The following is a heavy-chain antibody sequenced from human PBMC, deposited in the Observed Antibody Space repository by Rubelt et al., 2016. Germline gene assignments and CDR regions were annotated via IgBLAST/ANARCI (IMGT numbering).Heavy chain of an antibody. V-gene: IGHV4-34*01. D-gene: IGHD6-19*01. Sequence: QVQLQQWGAGLLKPSETLSLTCAVYGGSFSGYYWSWIRQPPGKGLEWIGEINHSGSTNYNRSLKSRVTLSGDTSKNQFSLKLSSVTAADTAVYYCARVSGWYRAPGQDFDYWGQGTLVTVSS. CDR2: INHSGST. CDR1: GGSFSGYY. CDR3: ARVSGWYRAPGQDFDY. J-gene: IGHJ4*02.